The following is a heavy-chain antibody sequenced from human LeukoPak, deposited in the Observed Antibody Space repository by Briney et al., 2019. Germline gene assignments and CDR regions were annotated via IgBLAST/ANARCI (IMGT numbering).Heavy chain of an antibody. D-gene: IGHD4-23*01. V-gene: IGHV3-7*01. CDR3: ARDGGSDY. Sequence: PGGSLRLSCAASGFSFSTKWMSWVRQAPGKGLEWVANIKQDGSEKYYVDSVKGRFTISRDNAKNSLYLQMNSLRAEDTAVYYCARDGGSDYWGQGTLVTVSS. CDR2: IKQDGSEK. CDR1: GFSFSTKW. J-gene: IGHJ4*02.